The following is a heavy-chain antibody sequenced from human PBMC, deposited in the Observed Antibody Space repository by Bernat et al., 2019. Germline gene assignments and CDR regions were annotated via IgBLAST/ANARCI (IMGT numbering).Heavy chain of an antibody. V-gene: IGHV1-3*01. CDR2: INAGNGKT. Sequence: QVQLGQSGAEVKKTGSSVKVSCKASGYTFTNYAMNWVRQAPGQRLEWMGWINAGNGKTEYSQKFQGRITITRDTSASTAYMELSSLRSEDTAVYYCARGIWSSHNRGYYFDYW. D-gene: IGHD7-27*01. CDR1: GYTFTNYA. J-gene: IGHJ4*01. CDR3: ARGIWSSHNRGYYFDY.